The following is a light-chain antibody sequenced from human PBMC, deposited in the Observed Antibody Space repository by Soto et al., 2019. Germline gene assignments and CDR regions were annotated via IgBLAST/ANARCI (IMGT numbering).Light chain of an antibody. CDR3: QSYDSSLSAYV. CDR1: SNDEGTYNS. Sequence: QSALAQPASVSGSPGQSITISCTGTSNDEGTYNSVSWYQQYPGKAPKLLIYGNSNRPSGVSDRFSGSKSGTSASLAITGLQAEDEADYYCQSYDSSLSAYVFGTGTKVTVL. CDR2: GNS. J-gene: IGLJ1*01. V-gene: IGLV2-14*01.